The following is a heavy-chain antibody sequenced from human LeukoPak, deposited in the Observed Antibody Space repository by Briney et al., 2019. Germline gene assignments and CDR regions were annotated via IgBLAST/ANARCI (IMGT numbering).Heavy chain of an antibody. V-gene: IGHV3-11*04. CDR3: ARQASGYYDILTGYYYDY. Sequence: GGSLRLSCAASGFTFSDCYMSWIRQAPGKGLQWVSYISSSGSTIYYADSVKGRFTISRNKAKSSLYLQMNSLRAEDTAVYYCARQASGYYDILTGYYYDYWGQGTLVTVSS. J-gene: IGHJ4*02. CDR1: GFTFSDCY. D-gene: IGHD3-9*01. CDR2: ISSSGSTI.